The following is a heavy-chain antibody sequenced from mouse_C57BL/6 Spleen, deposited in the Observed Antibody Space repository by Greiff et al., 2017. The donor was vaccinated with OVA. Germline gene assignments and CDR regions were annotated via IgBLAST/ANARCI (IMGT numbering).Heavy chain of an antibody. J-gene: IGHJ3*01. CDR1: GYTFTSYW. D-gene: IGHD2-9*01. CDR2: IDPSDRYT. V-gene: IGHV1-50*01. Sequence: VQLQQPGAELVKPGASVKLSCKASGYTFTSYWMQWVKQRPGQGLEWIGEIDPSDRYTNYNQKFKGKATLTVDTSSSTAYMQLSSLTSEASAVYYCARSSYYGYDSAYWGQGTLVTVSA. CDR3: ARSSYYGYDSAY.